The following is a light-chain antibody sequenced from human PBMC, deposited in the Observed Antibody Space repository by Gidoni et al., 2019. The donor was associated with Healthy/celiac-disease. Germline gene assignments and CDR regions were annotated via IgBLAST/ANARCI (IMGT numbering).Light chain of an antibody. CDR2: GAS. Sequence: ELVLTQSPGTLSLSPGERATLSCRASQSVSSSYLAWYQQKPGQAPRLLIYGASSRATGIPDRFSASGSGTDFTLTISRLEPEDFAVYYCQQYGSSPPFTFGPGTKVDIK. CDR1: QSVSSSY. V-gene: IGKV3-20*01. J-gene: IGKJ3*01. CDR3: QQYGSSPPFT.